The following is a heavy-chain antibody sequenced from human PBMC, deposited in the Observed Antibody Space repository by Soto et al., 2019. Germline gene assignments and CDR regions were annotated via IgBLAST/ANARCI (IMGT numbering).Heavy chain of an antibody. V-gene: IGHV3-23*01. J-gene: IGHJ4*02. CDR1: GITFSGYA. CDR3: VKDFWSDYRSLPFDC. Sequence: PGGSLRLSCVASGITFSGYAMSWVRQAPGKGLEWVSAIRGSGSTIYYADTVKGRFTISRDNSKNTLFLQMDSLRVEDTAIYYCVKDFWSDYRSLPFDCWGQGTLVTVSS. D-gene: IGHD3-3*01. CDR2: IRGSGSTI.